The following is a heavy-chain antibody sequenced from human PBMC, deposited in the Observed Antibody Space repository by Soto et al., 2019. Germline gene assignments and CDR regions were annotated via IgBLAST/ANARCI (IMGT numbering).Heavy chain of an antibody. Sequence: GGSLRLSCEGSGFTFSSYSMNWVRQAPGKGLEWVSSISSSGGYIYYADSVKGRFTISRDNAKNPLYLQMNSLRDEDTALYYCARDRQSTPWYAADYWGQGSLVTVSS. CDR1: GFTFSSYS. V-gene: IGHV3-21*01. D-gene: IGHD6-13*01. J-gene: IGHJ4*02. CDR2: ISSSGGYI. CDR3: ARDRQSTPWYAADY.